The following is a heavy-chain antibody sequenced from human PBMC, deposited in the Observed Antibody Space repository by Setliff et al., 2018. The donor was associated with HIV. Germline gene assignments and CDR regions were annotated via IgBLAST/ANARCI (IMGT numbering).Heavy chain of an antibody. D-gene: IGHD2-2*01. Sequence: LRLSCSASGFTFSSYSMNWVRQAPGKGLEWVSYISSSSSYTHYADSVKGRFTISRDNVKNSLYLQMNSLRAEDTAVYYCARGEPTILVVPAAFFDYWGQGTLVTVSS. CDR3: ARGEPTILVVPAAFFDY. J-gene: IGHJ4*02. V-gene: IGHV3-21*01. CDR2: ISSSSSYT. CDR1: GFTFSSYS.